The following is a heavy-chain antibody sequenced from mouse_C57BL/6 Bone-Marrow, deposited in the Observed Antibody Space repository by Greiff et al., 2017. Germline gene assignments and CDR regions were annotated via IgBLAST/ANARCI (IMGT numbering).Heavy chain of an antibody. V-gene: IGHV5-6*02. CDR3: ARQGHYYGSSYWYFDV. CDR2: ISSGGSYT. J-gene: IGHJ1*03. Sequence: EVKLVESGGDLVKPGGSLKLSCAASGFTFSSYGMSWVRQTPDKRLEWVATISSGGSYTYYPDSVKGRFTISRDNAKNTLYLQMSSLKSEDTAMYYCARQGHYYGSSYWYFDVWGTGTTVTVSS. CDR1: GFTFSSYG. D-gene: IGHD1-1*01.